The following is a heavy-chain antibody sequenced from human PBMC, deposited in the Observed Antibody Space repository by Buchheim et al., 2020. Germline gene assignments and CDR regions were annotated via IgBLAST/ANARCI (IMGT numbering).Heavy chain of an antibody. J-gene: IGHJ5*02. CDR3: ARERRYCSGGSCYSNNWFDP. Sequence: QVQLQESGPGLVKPSETLSLTCTVSGGSVSSDTCFWSWIRQPPGKELEWIANIYYTGKTKYNPSLKSRLTISVDTSKNHLSLNLASVNAADTAVYYCARERRYCSGGSCYSNNWFDPWGQGTL. D-gene: IGHD2-15*01. CDR1: GGSVSSDTCF. CDR2: IYYTGKT. V-gene: IGHV4-61*01.